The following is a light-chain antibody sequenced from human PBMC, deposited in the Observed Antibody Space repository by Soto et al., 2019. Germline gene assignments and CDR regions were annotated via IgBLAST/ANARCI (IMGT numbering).Light chain of an antibody. CDR3: SSYTSSSTLDV. J-gene: IGLJ1*01. Sequence: QSVLTQPASVSGSPGQSITIYCIGTGSDIGGYNYVSWYQQHPGKAPTLMIYDVWARPLGVSHRFSGSKSGNTASLTISGLQAEDEADYYCSSYTSSSTLDVFGTGTKVTVL. CDR2: DVW. V-gene: IGLV2-14*03. CDR1: GSDIGGYNY.